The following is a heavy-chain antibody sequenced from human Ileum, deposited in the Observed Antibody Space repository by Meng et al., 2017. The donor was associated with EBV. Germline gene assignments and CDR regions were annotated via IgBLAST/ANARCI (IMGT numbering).Heavy chain of an antibody. CDR1: GDSTTNHNW. CDR2: IPHRGSR. Sequence: EEGQVLLGPPGSLSRTCAGAGDSTTNHNWWAWVRQPPGKGLEWIGEIPHRGSRASNPSLKSRVCMSIEKSTNQFFLMLTSVPGADTAVYYCLRGSGCTVWGQGTLVTVSS. J-gene: IGHJ1*01. CDR3: LRGSGCTV. D-gene: IGHD2-8*02. V-gene: IGHV4-4*03.